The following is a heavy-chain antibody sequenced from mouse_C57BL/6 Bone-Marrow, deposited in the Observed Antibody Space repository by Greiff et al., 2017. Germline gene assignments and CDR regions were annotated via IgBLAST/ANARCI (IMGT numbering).Heavy chain of an antibody. J-gene: IGHJ1*03. D-gene: IGHD2-3*01. V-gene: IGHV14-4*01. CDR2: IDPENGDT. CDR1: GFNIKDDY. CDR3: TTSGYYVYFDV. Sequence: EVQLQQSGAELVRPGASVKLSCTASGFNIKDDYMHWVKQRPEQGLEWIGWIDPENGDTEYASKFQGKTTITADTSSNTAYLQLSSLTSEDTAVYYCTTSGYYVYFDVWGTGTTVTVSS.